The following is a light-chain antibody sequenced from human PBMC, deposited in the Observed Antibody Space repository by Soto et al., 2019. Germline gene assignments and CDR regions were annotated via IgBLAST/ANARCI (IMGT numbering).Light chain of an antibody. J-gene: IGKJ1*01. CDR3: QQYNKWPPWT. Sequence: ESVLTQSPGTPSLSPVGRATLSCRSSQSVRNNLAWYQQKPGLPPRLLIYAASTRATGIPARFSGNGSETEFTLTIDSLQSEDYALYYCQQYNKWPPWTFGQGTKVDI. CDR2: AAS. V-gene: IGKV3-15*01. CDR1: QSVRNN.